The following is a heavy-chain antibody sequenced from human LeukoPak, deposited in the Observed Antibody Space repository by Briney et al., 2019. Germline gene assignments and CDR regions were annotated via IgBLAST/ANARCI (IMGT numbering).Heavy chain of an antibody. D-gene: IGHD3-10*01. CDR3: ARASPGTPQY. V-gene: IGHV3-11*01. J-gene: IGHJ4*02. CDR1: GFTFRDYY. CDR2: ISNTDDTI. Sequence: GGSLRLSCAASGFTFRDYYMTWIRQAPGKGLEWVAYISNTDDTIYYGDSVKGRFTISRDNAKGLLYLQMNSLRVEDPAVYYCARASPGTPQYWGQGTLVTVSS.